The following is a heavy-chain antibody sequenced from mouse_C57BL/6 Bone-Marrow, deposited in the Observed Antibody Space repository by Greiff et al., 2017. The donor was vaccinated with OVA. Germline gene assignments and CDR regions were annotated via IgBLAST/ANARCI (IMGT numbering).Heavy chain of an antibody. CDR2: IYPGDGDT. CDR1: GYAFSSYW. CDR3: ARHGYYVFAY. V-gene: IGHV1-80*01. J-gene: IGHJ3*01. Sequence: VMLVESGAELVKPGASVKISCKASGYAFSSYWMNWVKQRPGKGLEWIGQIYPGDGDTNYNGKFKGKATLTADKSSSTAYMQLSSLTSEDSAVYFCARHGYYVFAYWGQGTLVTVSA. D-gene: IGHD2-3*01.